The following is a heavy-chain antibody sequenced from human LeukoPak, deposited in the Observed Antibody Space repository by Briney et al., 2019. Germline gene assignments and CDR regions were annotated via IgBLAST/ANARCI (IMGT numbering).Heavy chain of an antibody. CDR1: GFTFTTYA. V-gene: IGHV3-23*01. CDR3: AKDVGKWESLHFFDY. D-gene: IGHD1-26*01. CDR2: ISGSGAST. J-gene: IGHJ4*02. Sequence: GGSLRLSCAASGFTFTTYAMSWVRQAPGKGLEWISGISGSGASTYYADSVKGRFTISRDDSRNTLYLQMNSLRGDDTAVYYCAKDVGKWESLHFFDYWGQGTLVTVSS.